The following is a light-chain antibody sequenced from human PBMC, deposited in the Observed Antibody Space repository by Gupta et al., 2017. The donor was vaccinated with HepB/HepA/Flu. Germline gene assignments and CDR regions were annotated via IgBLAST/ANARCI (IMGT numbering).Light chain of an antibody. CDR3: QQFNSYPVT. Sequence: DIQLTQSPSFLSASVGDTVTITCRASQCINSYLAWYQQKPGTAPKLLIYAASTLQSGVPSRFSGSGSGADFTLTISSLQSEDFATYYCQQFNSYPVTFGQGTRVEIK. J-gene: IGKJ5*01. CDR1: QCINSY. CDR2: AAS. V-gene: IGKV1-9*01.